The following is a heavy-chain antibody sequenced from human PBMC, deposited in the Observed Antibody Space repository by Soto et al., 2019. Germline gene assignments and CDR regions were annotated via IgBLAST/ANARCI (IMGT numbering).Heavy chain of an antibody. J-gene: IGHJ4*02. CDR1: GFTFDDYA. D-gene: IGHD6-19*01. Sequence: EVQLVESGGGLVQPGRSLRLSCAASGFTFDDYAMHWVRQAPGKGLEWVSGISWNSGSIGYADSVKGRFTISRDNAKNSLYRKRNSLGAEDTALYYCEKAGGAVAGTRPVDYWGQGTLVTVSS. CDR3: EKAGGAVAGTRPVDY. V-gene: IGHV3-9*01. CDR2: ISWNSGSI.